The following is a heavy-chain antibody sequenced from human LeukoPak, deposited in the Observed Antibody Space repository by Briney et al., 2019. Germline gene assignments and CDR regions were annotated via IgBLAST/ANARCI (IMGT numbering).Heavy chain of an antibody. J-gene: IGHJ5*02. D-gene: IGHD6-19*01. CDR1: GYSFTSYW. Sequence: HGESLKISCKGSGYSFTSYWIGWVRQMPGKGLEWMGIIYPGDSDTRYSPSFQGQVTISADKSISTAYLQWSSLKASDTAMYYRARHQQWPLYNWFDPWGQGTLVTVSS. CDR3: ARHQQWPLYNWFDP. CDR2: IYPGDSDT. V-gene: IGHV5-51*01.